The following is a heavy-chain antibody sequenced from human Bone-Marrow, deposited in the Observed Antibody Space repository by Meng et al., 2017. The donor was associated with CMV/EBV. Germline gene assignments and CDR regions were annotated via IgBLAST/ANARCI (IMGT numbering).Heavy chain of an antibody. CDR1: GFTLRSYS. D-gene: IGHD2-21*01. CDR3: TRDFHYYCDGDCYYFDV. CDR2: ITVDYT. J-gene: IGHJ4*02. V-gene: IGHV3-21*06. Sequence: GGSLRLSCTASGFTLRSYSMNWVRQAPGKGLEWVSSITVDYTSYAESVKGRFTISSNNAENSLFLQMNSLRAEDTAVYYCTRDFHYYCDGDCYYFDVWGQGSLVTVSS.